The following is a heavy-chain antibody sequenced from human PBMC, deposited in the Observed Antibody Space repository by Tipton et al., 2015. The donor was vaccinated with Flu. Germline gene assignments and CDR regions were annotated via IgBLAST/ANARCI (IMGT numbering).Heavy chain of an antibody. CDR3: AREATIFGVVIIRRRDAFDI. Sequence: TLSLTCAVYGGSFSGYYWSWIRQPPGKGLEWIGEINHSGSTNYNPSLKSRVTISVDTSKNQFSLKLSSVTAADTAVYYCAREATIFGVVIIRRRDAFDIWGQGTMVTVSS. J-gene: IGHJ3*02. V-gene: IGHV4-34*01. CDR2: INHSGST. D-gene: IGHD3-3*01. CDR1: GGSFSGYY.